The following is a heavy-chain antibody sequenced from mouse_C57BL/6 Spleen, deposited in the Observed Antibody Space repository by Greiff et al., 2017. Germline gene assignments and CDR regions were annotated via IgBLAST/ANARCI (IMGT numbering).Heavy chain of an antibody. Sequence: EVKVEESGPGMVKPSQSLSLTCTVTGYSITSGYDWHWIRHFPGNKLEWMGYISYSGSTNYNPSLKIRISITHDTSKNHFFLKLNSVTTEDTATYYCARTAQGAMDYWGQGTSVTVSS. V-gene: IGHV3-1*01. CDR3: ARTAQGAMDY. CDR1: GYSITSGYD. J-gene: IGHJ4*01. CDR2: ISYSGST. D-gene: IGHD3-2*02.